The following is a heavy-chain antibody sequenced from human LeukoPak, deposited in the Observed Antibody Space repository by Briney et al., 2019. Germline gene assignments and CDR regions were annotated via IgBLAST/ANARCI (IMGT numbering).Heavy chain of an antibody. V-gene: IGHV1-18*01. CDR1: GYTFTSYG. Sequence: ASVKVSCKASGYTFTSYGISWVRQAPGQGLEWMGWISAYNGNTNYAQKLQGRVTTTTDTSTRTAYMELRSLRSDDTAVYYCARAGGSYQTAYYFDYWGQGTLVTVSS. D-gene: IGHD1-26*01. J-gene: IGHJ4*02. CDR2: ISAYNGNT. CDR3: ARAGGSYQTAYYFDY.